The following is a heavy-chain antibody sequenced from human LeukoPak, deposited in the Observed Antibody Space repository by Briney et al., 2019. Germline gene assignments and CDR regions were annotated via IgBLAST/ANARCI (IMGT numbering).Heavy chain of an antibody. D-gene: IGHD3-22*01. Sequence: SETLSLICTVSGYSVTSGRFWGWVRLPPGKGLEYIGSIYYTGGTYYNPSLSGRVTISVDTSKNQFSLKLNSVTAADTAMYYCARDAPYHSRGYYPLSDALDLWGQGTMVTVSS. CDR3: ARDAPYHSRGYYPLSDALDL. J-gene: IGHJ3*01. CDR2: IYYTGGT. V-gene: IGHV4-38-2*02. CDR1: GYSVTSGRF.